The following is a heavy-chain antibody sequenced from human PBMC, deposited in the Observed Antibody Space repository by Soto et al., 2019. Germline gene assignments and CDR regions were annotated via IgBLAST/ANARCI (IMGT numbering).Heavy chain of an antibody. CDR3: ARGLHVVVVAATLSNWFDP. J-gene: IGHJ5*02. CDR1: GGSFSGYY. CDR2: INHSGST. Sequence: SETLSLTCAVYGGSFSGYYWSWIRQPPGKGLEWIGEINHSGSTNYNPSLKSRVTISVDTSKNQFSLKLSSVTAADTAVYYCARGLHVVVVAATLSNWFDPWGQRTLVTVSS. V-gene: IGHV4-34*01. D-gene: IGHD2-15*01.